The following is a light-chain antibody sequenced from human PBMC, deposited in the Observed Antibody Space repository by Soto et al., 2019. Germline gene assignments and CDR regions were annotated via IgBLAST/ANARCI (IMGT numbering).Light chain of an antibody. Sequence: IQLTQAPSSLSASVGDRVTITGRASQTISSWLAWYQQKPGKAPKLLIYAASSLQSGVPSRFSGSGSGTDFTLTVSSLQPEDFATYYCHQSYDIPTFGQGTRLEIK. V-gene: IGKV1-39*01. J-gene: IGKJ5*01. CDR3: HQSYDIPT. CDR2: AAS. CDR1: QTISSW.